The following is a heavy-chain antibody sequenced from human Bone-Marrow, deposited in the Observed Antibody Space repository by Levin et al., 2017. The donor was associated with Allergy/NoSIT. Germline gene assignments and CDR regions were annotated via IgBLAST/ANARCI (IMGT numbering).Heavy chain of an antibody. V-gene: IGHV1-69*13. Sequence: SVKVSCKASRGIFSSFSIIWVRQDPGQGLEWMGSILPMFGTTNYAQKFQGRVTITADESTTTVYMELNSLKSDDTAVYYCATAPQTGGDDYDLWSGYFLDYWGQGTLVTVSP. CDR2: ILPMFGTT. D-gene: IGHD3-3*01. CDR1: RGIFSSFS. CDR3: ATAPQTGGDDYDLWSGYFLDY. J-gene: IGHJ4*02.